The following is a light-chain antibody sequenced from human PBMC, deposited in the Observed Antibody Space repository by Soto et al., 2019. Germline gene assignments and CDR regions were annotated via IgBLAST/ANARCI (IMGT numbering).Light chain of an antibody. Sequence: VITQAPATLSVYPGERATLSCRASQSVSSNLAWYQQKPGQAPRLLIYGASTRATGIPARFSGSGSGTEFTLTISSLQSEDFAVYYCQQYNNWPPWTFGQGTKVDIK. CDR3: QQYNNWPPWT. CDR2: GAS. J-gene: IGKJ1*01. V-gene: IGKV3-15*01. CDR1: QSVSSN.